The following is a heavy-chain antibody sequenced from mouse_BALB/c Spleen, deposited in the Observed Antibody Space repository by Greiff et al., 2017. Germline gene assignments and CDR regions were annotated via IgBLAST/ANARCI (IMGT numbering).Heavy chain of an antibody. CDR3: AREPYGSYAMDD. CDR1: GFTFSSYG. Sequence: EVKVEESGGGLVQPGGSLKLSCAASGFTFSSYGMSWVRQTPDKRLELVATINSNGGSTYYPDSVKGRFTISRDNAKNTLYLQMSSLKSEDTAMYYCAREPYGSYAMDDWGEGTSVTVSS. J-gene: IGHJ4*01. D-gene: IGHD2-1*01. CDR2: INSNGGST. V-gene: IGHV5-6-3*01.